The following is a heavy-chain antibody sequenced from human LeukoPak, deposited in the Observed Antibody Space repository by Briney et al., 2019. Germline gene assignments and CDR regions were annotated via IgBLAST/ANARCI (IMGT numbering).Heavy chain of an antibody. CDR1: GFTVSSNY. CDR2: IYSSGAT. J-gene: IGHJ4*02. Sequence: PGGTLRLSCAASGFTVSSNYMSWVRQAPGKGLEWVSVIYSSGATYYADSVKGRFTISRDISKNTVCLQMSSLRAEDTAMYYCARDLNHFDSSSLSSIRRGQGTLVTVSS. V-gene: IGHV3-53*01. D-gene: IGHD3-22*01. CDR3: ARDLNHFDSSSLSSIR.